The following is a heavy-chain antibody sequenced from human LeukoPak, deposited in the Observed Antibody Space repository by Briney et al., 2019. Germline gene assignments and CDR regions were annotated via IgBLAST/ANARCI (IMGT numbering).Heavy chain of an antibody. Sequence: SVKVSCKASGGTFSSYAISWVRQAPGQGLEWMGGIIPIFGTANYAQKFQGRVTITTDESTSTAYMELSSLRSDDTAVYYCARDRGYDILTGYRDPYYYGMDVWGQGTTVTVSS. D-gene: IGHD3-9*01. J-gene: IGHJ6*02. CDR1: GGTFSSYA. V-gene: IGHV1-69*05. CDR2: IIPIFGTA. CDR3: ARDRGYDILTGYRDPYYYGMDV.